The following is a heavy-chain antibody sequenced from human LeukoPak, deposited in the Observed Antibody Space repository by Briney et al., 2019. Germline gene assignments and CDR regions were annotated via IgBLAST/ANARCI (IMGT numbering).Heavy chain of an antibody. CDR3: TRTITYYYDSSGYYQYYFDY. V-gene: IGHV3-49*03. D-gene: IGHD3-22*01. CDR1: GFTFSSYA. J-gene: IGHJ4*02. CDR2: IRSKAYGGTT. Sequence: GGSLRLSCAASGFTFSSYAMSWFRQAPGKGLEWVGFIRSKAYGGTTEYAASVKGRFTISRDDSKSIAYLQMNSLKTEDTAVYYCTRTITYYYDSSGYYQYYFDYWGQGTLVTVSS.